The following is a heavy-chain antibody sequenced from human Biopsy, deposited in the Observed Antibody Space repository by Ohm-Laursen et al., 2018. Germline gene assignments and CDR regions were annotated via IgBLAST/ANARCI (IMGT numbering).Heavy chain of an antibody. Sequence: SGTLSLTCRVSGDSVTKYYWSWTRQPPGKGLEWIGHIYYSVMTNYNPSLQSRVSISVDTSRNQVSLTLRSVTAADTAVYYCARATNSTGWPYYYFYGMDVWGQGTTVTVSS. CDR3: ARATNSTGWPYYYFYGMDV. J-gene: IGHJ6*02. CDR1: GDSVTKYY. V-gene: IGHV4-59*02. D-gene: IGHD2/OR15-2a*01. CDR2: IYYSVMT.